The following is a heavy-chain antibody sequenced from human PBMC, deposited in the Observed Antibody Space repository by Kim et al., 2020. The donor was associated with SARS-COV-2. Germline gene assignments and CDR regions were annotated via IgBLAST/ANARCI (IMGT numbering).Heavy chain of an antibody. CDR1: GGSISSSNW. CDR2: IYHSGST. J-gene: IGHJ5*02. V-gene: IGHV4-4*02. D-gene: IGHD3-10*01. Sequence: SETLSLTCAVSGGSISSSNWWSWVRQPPGKGLEWIGEIYHSGSTNYNPSLKSRVTISVDKSKNQFSLKLSSVTAADTAVYYCARRALDYYGSGMFDPWGQGTLVTVSS. CDR3: ARRALDYYGSGMFDP.